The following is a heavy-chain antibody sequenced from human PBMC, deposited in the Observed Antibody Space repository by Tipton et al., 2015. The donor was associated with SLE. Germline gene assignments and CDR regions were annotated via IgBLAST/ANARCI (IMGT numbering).Heavy chain of an antibody. CDR1: GYTFTGYY. D-gene: IGHD3-22*01. J-gene: IGHJ4*02. CDR3: ARDKPRSSSGYYDY. Sequence: QLVQSGAEVKKPGASVKVSCKASGYTFTGYYMHWVRQAPGQGLEWMGWINPNSGGTNYAQKFQGRVTMTRDTSISTAYMELSRLGSDDTAVYYCARDKPRSSSGYYDYWGQGTLVTVSS. V-gene: IGHV1-2*02. CDR2: INPNSGGT.